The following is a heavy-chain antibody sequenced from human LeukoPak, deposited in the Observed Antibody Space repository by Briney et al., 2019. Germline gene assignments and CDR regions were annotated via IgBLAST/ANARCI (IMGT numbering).Heavy chain of an antibody. CDR3: ARTDEVVSEAFDI. J-gene: IGHJ3*02. CDR2: INTNTGNP. Sequence: ASVKVSCKASGYTFTSYGISWVRQAPGQGLEWMGWINTNTGNPTYAQGFTGRFVFSLDTSVSTAYLQISRLKAEDTAVYYCARTDEVVSEAFDIWGQGTMVTVSS. CDR1: GYTFTSYG. V-gene: IGHV7-4-1*02. D-gene: IGHD3-22*01.